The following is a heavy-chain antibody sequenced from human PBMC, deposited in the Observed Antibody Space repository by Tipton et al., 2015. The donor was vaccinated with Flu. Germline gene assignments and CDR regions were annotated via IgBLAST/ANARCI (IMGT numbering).Heavy chain of an antibody. CDR3: AKDKYSSSSFYQFWFDP. V-gene: IGHV3-9*01. CDR1: GFTFDDYA. CDR2: ISWNSGSI. Sequence: SLRLSCAASGFTFDDYAMHWVRQAPGKGLEWVSGISWNSGSIGYADSVKGRFTISRDNAKNSLYLQMNSLRAEDTALYYCAKDKYSSSSFYQFWFDPWGQGTLVTVSS. J-gene: IGHJ5*02. D-gene: IGHD6-13*01.